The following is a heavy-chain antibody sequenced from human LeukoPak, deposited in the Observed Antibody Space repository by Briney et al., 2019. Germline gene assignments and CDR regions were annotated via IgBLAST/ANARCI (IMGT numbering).Heavy chain of an antibody. Sequence: SXXXSXXCTXXGXXISSXSXXWGWIRQPPGKGLGWIGSIYYSGSTYYNPSLKSRVTISVDTSKNQFSLKLSSVTAADTAVYYCARHAGQQWPDHDAFDIWGQGTMVTVSS. J-gene: IGHJ3*02. V-gene: IGHV4-39*01. D-gene: IGHD6-19*01. CDR2: IYYSGST. CDR1: GXXISSXSXX. CDR3: ARHAGQQWPDHDAFDI.